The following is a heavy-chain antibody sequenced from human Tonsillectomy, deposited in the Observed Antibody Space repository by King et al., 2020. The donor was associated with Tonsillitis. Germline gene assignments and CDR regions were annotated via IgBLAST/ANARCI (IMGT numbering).Heavy chain of an antibody. D-gene: IGHD6-19*01. CDR3: ARDRGGSGWAFDY. J-gene: IGHJ4*02. CDR2: ISSGGRTI. V-gene: IGHV3-48*03. CDR1: GFTFSCHE. Sequence: VQLVESGGGLVQPGGSLRLSCAASGFTFSCHEMNWVRQAPGKGLEWVSYISSGGRTIYYVDSVQGRVTISRDNANNLLYLQMNSLRVEDTAVYYCARDRGGSGWAFDYRGQGTLVTGSS.